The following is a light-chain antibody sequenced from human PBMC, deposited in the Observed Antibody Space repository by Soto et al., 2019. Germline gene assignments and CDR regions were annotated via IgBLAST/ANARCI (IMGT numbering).Light chain of an antibody. CDR3: QQYIRWPLT. V-gene: IGKV3-15*01. CDR1: QSVRDNY. CDR2: GAS. J-gene: IGKJ4*01. Sequence: DIVLTQSPGSLSLSPGERATLSCRASQSVRDNYLAWYQQKPGQAPRLLIYGASTRATGIPARVSGSGSGTEFTLTISSLQSEDFAVYYCQQYIRWPLTFGGGTKVDIK.